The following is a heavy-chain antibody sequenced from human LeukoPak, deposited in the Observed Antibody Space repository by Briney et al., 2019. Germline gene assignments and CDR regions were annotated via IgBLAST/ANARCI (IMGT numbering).Heavy chain of an antibody. CDR3: ARQTAMGRSGDY. V-gene: IGHV5-51*01. Sequence: GESLKISCKASGYSFTSYRIGWVRQMPEKGLEWMGIIDPSDSDTRYTPSFQGQVTISADKSLTTAYLQWNSLKASDTAMYYCARQTAMGRSGDYWGQGTLVTVS. D-gene: IGHD5-18*01. J-gene: IGHJ4*02. CDR1: GYSFTSYR. CDR2: IDPSDSDT.